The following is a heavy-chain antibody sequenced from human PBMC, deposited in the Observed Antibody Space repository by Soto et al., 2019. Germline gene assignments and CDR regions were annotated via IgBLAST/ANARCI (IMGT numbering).Heavy chain of an antibody. Sequence: QVQLQQWGAGLLKPSETLSLTCAVYGGSFSGYYWSWIRQPPGKGLEWIGEINHSGTTNYNPSLKSRVTISVDTSKNQFSLKLNSVTAADTAVSYCTRVTRGDYLLTFSLRGMDVWGQGTTVTVSS. J-gene: IGHJ6*02. V-gene: IGHV4-34*02. CDR1: GGSFSGYY. CDR2: INHSGTT. CDR3: TRVTRGDYLLTFSLRGMDV. D-gene: IGHD4-17*01.